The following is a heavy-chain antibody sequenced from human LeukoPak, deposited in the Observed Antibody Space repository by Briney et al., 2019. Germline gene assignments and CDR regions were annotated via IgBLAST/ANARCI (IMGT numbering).Heavy chain of an antibody. V-gene: IGHV3-30*16. CDR1: GFTLSSYA. J-gene: IGHJ3*02. CDR2: ISYDGSNK. CDR3: ARGSRDGYNDAFDI. Sequence: PGGSLRLSCAASGFTLSSYAMQWVPEAPGKGVESVAVISYDGSNKYYADSVKGRFTISSDNSKNTLYLQMNSLRAEDTAVYYCARGSRDGYNDAFDIWGQGTMVTVSS. D-gene: IGHD5-24*01.